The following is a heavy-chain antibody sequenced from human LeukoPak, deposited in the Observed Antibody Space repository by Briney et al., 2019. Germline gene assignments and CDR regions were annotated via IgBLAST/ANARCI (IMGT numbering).Heavy chain of an antibody. CDR3: AIAYCGGDCYCPGFDY. CDR2: INPNSGGT. CDR1: GYTFTGYC. D-gene: IGHD2-21*02. V-gene: IGHV1-2*02. J-gene: IGHJ4*02. Sequence: ASVKVSCKASGYTFTGYCMHWVRQAPGQGLEWMGWINPNSGGTNYAQKFQGRVTMTRDTSISTAYMELSRLRSDDTAVYYCAIAYCGGDCYCPGFDYWGQGTLVTVSS.